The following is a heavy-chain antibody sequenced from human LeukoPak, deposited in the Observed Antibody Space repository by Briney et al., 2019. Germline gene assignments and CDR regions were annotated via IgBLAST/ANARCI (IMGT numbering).Heavy chain of an antibody. CDR1: GGSISSGGYY. D-gene: IGHD2-15*01. CDR2: IYYSGST. V-gene: IGHV4-31*03. J-gene: IGHJ6*02. Sequence: SQTLSLTCTVSGGSISSGGYYWSWIRQHPGKGLEWIGYIYYSGSTYYHPSLKSRVTISVDTSKNQFSLKLSSVTAADTAVYYCARGFGYCSGGSCYMEPRYYYYGMDVWGQGTTVTVSS. CDR3: ARGFGYCSGGSCYMEPRYYYYGMDV.